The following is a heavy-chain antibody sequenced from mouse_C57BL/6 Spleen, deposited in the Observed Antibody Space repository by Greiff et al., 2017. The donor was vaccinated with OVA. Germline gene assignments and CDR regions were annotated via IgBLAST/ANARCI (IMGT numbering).Heavy chain of an antibody. CDR3: ARLPVVAEYYFDY. V-gene: IGHV5-6*01. CDR2: ISSGGSYT. D-gene: IGHD1-1*01. CDR1: GFTFSSYG. Sequence: EVKLMESGGDLVKPGGSLKLSCAASGFTFSSYGMSWVRQTPDKRLEWVATISSGGSYTYYPDSVKGRFTISRDNAKNTLYLQMSSLKSEDTAMYYCARLPVVAEYYFDYWGQGTTLTVSS. J-gene: IGHJ2*01.